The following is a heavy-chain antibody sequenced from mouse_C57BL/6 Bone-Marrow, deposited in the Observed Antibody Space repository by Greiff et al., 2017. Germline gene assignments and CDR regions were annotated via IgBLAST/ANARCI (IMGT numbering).Heavy chain of an antibody. CDR1: GYAFSSYW. J-gene: IGHJ2*01. V-gene: IGHV1-80*01. CDR3: AREGLFDY. CDR2: IYPGGGDT. Sequence: QVQLKESGAELVKPGASVKISCKASGYAFSSYWMNWVKQRPGKGLEWIGQIYPGGGDTNYNGKFKGKATLTADKSSSTAYMQLSSLTSEDSAVYFCAREGLFDYWGQGTTLTVSA.